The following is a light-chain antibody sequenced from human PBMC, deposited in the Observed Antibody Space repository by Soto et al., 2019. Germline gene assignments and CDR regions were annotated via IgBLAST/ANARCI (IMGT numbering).Light chain of an antibody. V-gene: IGKV1-9*01. CDR1: QGISSTY. Sequence: DIQLTQSPSFLSASVGDRVTITCRASQGISSTYLAWYQQTPGKAPKILIYAASTLQSGVPSRFSGRGSGTDFTLTISSLQPEDFATYYCQQLNSYPLTFGGVTKVDIK. J-gene: IGKJ4*01. CDR3: QQLNSYPLT. CDR2: AAS.